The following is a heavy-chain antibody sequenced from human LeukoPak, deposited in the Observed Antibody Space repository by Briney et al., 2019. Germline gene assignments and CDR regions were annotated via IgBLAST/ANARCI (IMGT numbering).Heavy chain of an antibody. Sequence: SETLSLTCTVSGGSIRSFWSWIRQPAGKGLVWIGRIYGSGSTDYNPSLKSRVTMSIDTSKNQFSLNLISVTAADTAVYYYARDSGTTGEVKFDPWGQGTLVTVSS. D-gene: IGHD3-10*01. CDR3: ARDSGTTGEVKFDP. CDR2: IYGSGST. CDR1: GGSIRSF. V-gene: IGHV4-4*07. J-gene: IGHJ5*02.